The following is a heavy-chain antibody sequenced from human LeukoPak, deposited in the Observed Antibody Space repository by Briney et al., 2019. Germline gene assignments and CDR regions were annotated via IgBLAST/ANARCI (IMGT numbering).Heavy chain of an antibody. J-gene: IGHJ4*02. V-gene: IGHV6-1*01. CDR3: AREGGEIRGILRY. D-gene: IGHD3-10*01. CDR1: GDSVSSNSAA. CDR2: TYYRSKWYN. Sequence: SQTLSLTCAISGDSVSSNSAAWSWIRQSPSRGLGWLGRTYYRSKWYNDYAVSVKSRITINPDTSMNQFSLQLNSVNLEDTAVYYCAREGGEIRGILRYWGQGTLVTVSS.